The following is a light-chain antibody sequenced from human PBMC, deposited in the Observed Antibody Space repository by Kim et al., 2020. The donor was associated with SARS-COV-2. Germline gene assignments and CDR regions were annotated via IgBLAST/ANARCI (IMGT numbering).Light chain of an antibody. CDR1: QSISNF. CDR3: QQSYTTPRT. J-gene: IGKJ1*01. Sequence: ASVGDGVAITCRASQSISNFLNWYQQRPGKAPKHLIYAASILQSGVPSRFSGSGSATAFTLTISNLQPEDFATYYCQQSYTTPRTFGQGTKVDIK. V-gene: IGKV1-39*01. CDR2: AAS.